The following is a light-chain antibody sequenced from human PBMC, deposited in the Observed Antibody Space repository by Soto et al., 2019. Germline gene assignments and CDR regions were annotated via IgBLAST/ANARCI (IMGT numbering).Light chain of an antibody. V-gene: IGLV1-40*01. CDR3: QSYDSRLSGAV. Sequence: QSVLTQPPSVSGAPGQRVTISCTGGSSNIGAGYDVHWYQQLPGTAPKLLIYGNSNRPSGVPDRFSGSRSGTSASLAITGLQAEDEADYYCQSYDSRLSGAVFGTGTKLTVL. CDR2: GNS. J-gene: IGLJ1*01. CDR1: SSNIGAGYD.